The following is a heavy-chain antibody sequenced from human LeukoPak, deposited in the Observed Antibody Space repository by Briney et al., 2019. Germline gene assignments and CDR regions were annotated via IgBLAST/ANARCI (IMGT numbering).Heavy chain of an antibody. Sequence: GASVKVSCKASGGTFSSYAISWVRQAPGQGLEWMGGIIPIFGTANYAQKFQGRVTITTDESTSTAYMELSSLRSEDTAVYYCARGPYDFWSGYITNFDYWGQGTLVTVSS. CDR1: GGTFSSYA. CDR2: IIPIFGTA. V-gene: IGHV1-69*05. D-gene: IGHD3-3*01. CDR3: ARGPYDFWSGYITNFDY. J-gene: IGHJ4*02.